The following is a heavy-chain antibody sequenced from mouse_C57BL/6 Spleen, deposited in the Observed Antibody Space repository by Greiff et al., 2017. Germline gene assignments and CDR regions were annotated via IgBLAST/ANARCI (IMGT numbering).Heavy chain of an antibody. CDR1: GYTFTDYY. J-gene: IGHJ4*01. CDR2: INPNNGGT. Sequence: EVQLQQSGPELVKPGASVKISCKASGYTFTDYYMNWVKQSHGKSLEWIGDINPNNGGTSYNQKFKGKATLTVDKSSSTAYMELRSLTSEDSAVYYCARRRFTTVKGYAMDYWGQGTSVTVSS. V-gene: IGHV1-26*01. CDR3: ARRRFTTVKGYAMDY. D-gene: IGHD1-1*01.